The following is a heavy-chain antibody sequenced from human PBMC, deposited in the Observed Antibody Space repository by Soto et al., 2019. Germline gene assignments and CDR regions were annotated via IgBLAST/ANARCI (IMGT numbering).Heavy chain of an antibody. CDR2: IDYSGGT. CDR1: GGSISRSTYY. Sequence: SETLSLTCTVSGGSISRSTYYWAWIRQPPGKGLEWIASIDYSGGTYYNPSLTSRVTISADTSKNQFSLKLSSVTAADTAVYYCARHVGGFCSTTSCYGIYYFDYWGQGTLVTVSS. CDR3: ARHVGGFCSTTSCYGIYYFDY. V-gene: IGHV4-39*01. D-gene: IGHD2-2*01. J-gene: IGHJ4*02.